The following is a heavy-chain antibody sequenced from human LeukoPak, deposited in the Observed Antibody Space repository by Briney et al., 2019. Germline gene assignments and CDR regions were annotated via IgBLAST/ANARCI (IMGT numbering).Heavy chain of an antibody. V-gene: IGHV3-33*01. CDR2: IWYDASGQ. CDR3: ARDSLYDDNGYYHYFDY. Sequence: GGSLRLSCAASGFSFSTYGMHWVRQAPGKGLEWVAMIWYDASGQHYADSVKGRFTISRDTSKNTLYLQMNSMRAEDTAVYFCARDSLYDDNGYYHYFDYWGQGTLVTVSS. CDR1: GFSFSTYG. D-gene: IGHD3-22*01. J-gene: IGHJ4*02.